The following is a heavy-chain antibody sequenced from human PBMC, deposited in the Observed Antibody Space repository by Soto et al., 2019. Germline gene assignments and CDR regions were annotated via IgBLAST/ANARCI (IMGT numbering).Heavy chain of an antibody. CDR3: ARELGGATNWFGR. CDR1: GGPISSYY. V-gene: IGHV4-59*01. CDR2: IYYSRST. J-gene: IGHJ5*02. D-gene: IGHD1-26*01. Sequence: PSETLSLTCTVSGGPISSYYWSWIRQPPGKGLERSGHIYYSRSTNYNPSLKSRVTISVDTSQNQCSLKLSSVTPAGTGTYYCARELGGATNWFGRWGKRTLVSVSS.